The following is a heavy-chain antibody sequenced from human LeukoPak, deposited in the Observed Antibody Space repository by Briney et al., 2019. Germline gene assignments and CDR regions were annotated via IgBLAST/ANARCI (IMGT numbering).Heavy chain of an antibody. CDR1: GGSITSYY. V-gene: IGHV4-59*01. D-gene: IGHD6-13*01. CDR3: ASQPRYSSSWYGY. Sequence: SETLSLTCTVSGGSITSYYWSWIRQPPGKGLEWIGYIYYSGSTNYNPSLESRVTISVDTSENQFSLKLSSVTAADTAVYYCASQPRYSSSWYGYWGQGTLVTVSS. CDR2: IYYSGST. J-gene: IGHJ4*02.